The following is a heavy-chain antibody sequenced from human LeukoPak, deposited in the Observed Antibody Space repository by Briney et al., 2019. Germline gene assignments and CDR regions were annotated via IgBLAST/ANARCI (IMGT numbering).Heavy chain of an antibody. CDR1: GYTFTGYY. V-gene: IGHV1-2*02. D-gene: IGHD6-19*01. Sequence: ASVKVSCKAFGYTFTGYYMHWVRQAPGQGLEWMGWINPNSGDTDYAQRFQDRVTMTRDTSINTAYMELSRLRSDDTAVYYCARYPVAGTQGHDGLDIWGQGTMVTVSS. J-gene: IGHJ3*02. CDR3: ARYPVAGTQGHDGLDI. CDR2: INPNSGDT.